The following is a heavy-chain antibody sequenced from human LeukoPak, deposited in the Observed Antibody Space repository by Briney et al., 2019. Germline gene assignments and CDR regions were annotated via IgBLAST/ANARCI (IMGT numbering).Heavy chain of an antibody. Sequence: GGSLRLSCAASGFTFSSYGMHWVRQAPGKGLEWVAVIWYDGSNKYYADSVKGRFTISRDNSKNTLYLQMNSPRAEDTAVYYCARDNVEPYSSSWDHNWFDPWGQGTLVTVSS. J-gene: IGHJ5*02. V-gene: IGHV3-33*01. CDR2: IWYDGSNK. D-gene: IGHD6-13*01. CDR3: ARDNVEPYSSSWDHNWFDP. CDR1: GFTFSSYG.